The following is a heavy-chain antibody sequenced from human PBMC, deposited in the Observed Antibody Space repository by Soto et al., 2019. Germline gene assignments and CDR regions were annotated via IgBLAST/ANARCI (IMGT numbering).Heavy chain of an antibody. CDR2: ISAYNGNT. CDR1: GYTFTNYA. CDR3: ARVVVVITGGRIFDI. V-gene: IGHV1-18*01. Sequence: ASVKVSCKASGYTFTNYAMHWVRQAPGQGLEWMGWISAYNGNTNYAQKLQGRVTMTTDTSTSTAYMELRSLRSDDTAVYYCARVVVVITGGRIFDIWGQGTMVTVSS. D-gene: IGHD3-22*01. J-gene: IGHJ3*02.